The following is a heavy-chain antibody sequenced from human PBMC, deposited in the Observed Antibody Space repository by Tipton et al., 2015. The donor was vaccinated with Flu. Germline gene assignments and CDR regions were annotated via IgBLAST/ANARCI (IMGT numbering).Heavy chain of an antibody. V-gene: IGHV3-74*01. CDR3: VREGDGDYFDH. Sequence: SLRLSCVSAGFILSDYMMHWVRQGPGKGLVWVSRINSAGTSTTYADSVRGRFTISRDNAKNTLYLQMDSLRAEDTAVYYCVREGDGDYFDHWGQGTLVTVSS. CDR1: GFILSDYM. D-gene: IGHD3-16*01. J-gene: IGHJ4*02. CDR2: INSAGTST.